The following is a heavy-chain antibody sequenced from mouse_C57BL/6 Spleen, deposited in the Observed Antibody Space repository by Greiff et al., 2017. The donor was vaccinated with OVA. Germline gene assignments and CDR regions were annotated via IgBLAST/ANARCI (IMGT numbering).Heavy chain of an antibody. V-gene: IGHV5-6*01. CDR1: GFTFSSYG. CDR3: ARILTGTYFDY. CDR2: ISSGGSYT. J-gene: IGHJ2*01. D-gene: IGHD4-1*01. Sequence: EVHLVESGGDLVKPGGSLKLSCAASGFTFSSYGMSWVHQTPDKRLEWVATISSGGSYTYYPDSVKGRFTISRDKAKNTLYLHMSSLKSEDTAMYYCARILTGTYFDYWGQGTTLTVSS.